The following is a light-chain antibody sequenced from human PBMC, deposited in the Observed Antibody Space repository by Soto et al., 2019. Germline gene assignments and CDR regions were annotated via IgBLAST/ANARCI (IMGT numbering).Light chain of an antibody. CDR1: QSISNY. CDR2: AAS. Sequence: DIQMTQSPSSLSASVGDRVTITCRASQSISNYLNWYQQKPGKAPKLLIYAASSLQSGVPSRFSGSGSGTDFTLTISSLQPEDFATYFCQQTDTTLITFGQGTRLEIK. V-gene: IGKV1-39*01. J-gene: IGKJ5*01. CDR3: QQTDTTLIT.